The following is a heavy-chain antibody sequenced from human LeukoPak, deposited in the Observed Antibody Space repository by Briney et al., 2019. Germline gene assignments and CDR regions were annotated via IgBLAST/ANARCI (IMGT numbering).Heavy chain of an antibody. V-gene: IGHV4-59*02. CDR1: GGSVSTYH. CDR3: ARVRGGYDAIDH. Sequence: SETLSLTCTVSGGSVSTYHWGWIRQPPGKGLEWIGYSYYTGSTNCNPSLTGRVTISVDMSKNQFSLKLISVTAADTAVYHCARVRGGYDAIDHSGQGTLVTVSS. J-gene: IGHJ4*02. D-gene: IGHD5-12*01. CDR2: SYYTGST.